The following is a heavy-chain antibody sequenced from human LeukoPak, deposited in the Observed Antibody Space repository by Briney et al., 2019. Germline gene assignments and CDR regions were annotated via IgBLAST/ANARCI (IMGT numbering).Heavy chain of an antibody. D-gene: IGHD3-9*01. V-gene: IGHV1-2*02. J-gene: IGHJ4*02. CDR3: ARPLRYFDWLFGY. CDR2: INPNSGGT. Sequence: ASVKVSCKASGYTFTGYYMHWVRQAPGQGLEWMGWINPNSGGTNYAQKFQGRVTMTRDTSISTAYMELSRLRSDDTAMYYCARPLRYFDWLFGYWGQGTLVTVSS. CDR1: GYTFTGYY.